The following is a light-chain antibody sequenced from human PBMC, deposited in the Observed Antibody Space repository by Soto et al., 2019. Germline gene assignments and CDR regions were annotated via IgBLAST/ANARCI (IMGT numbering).Light chain of an antibody. CDR1: QEISNY. V-gene: IGKV1-33*01. Sequence: DIEMTQSPSSLSAAVGDRVSITCQASQEISNYLNWYQQKPGKAPHLLIFDASNLEAGVPPRFSGSGSGTLFTLTISTLQPEDIATYYCQHYVTLSPSITFGQGTRLEI. CDR3: QHYVTLSPSIT. J-gene: IGKJ5*01. CDR2: DAS.